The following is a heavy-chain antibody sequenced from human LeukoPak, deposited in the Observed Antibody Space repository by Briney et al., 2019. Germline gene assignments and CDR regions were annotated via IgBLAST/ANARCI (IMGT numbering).Heavy chain of an antibody. J-gene: IGHJ6*02. CDR3: ASSGYSSGRLTPRNRGNYGMDV. CDR2: IYYSGST. D-gene: IGHD6-19*01. CDR1: GGSISSYY. V-gene: IGHV4-59*01. Sequence: SETLSLTCTVSGGSISSYYWSWIRQPPGKGLEWIGNIYYSGSTNYNPSLKSRVTISVDTSKNQFSLKLSSVTAADTAVYYCASSGYSSGRLTPRNRGNYGMDVWGQGTTVTVSS.